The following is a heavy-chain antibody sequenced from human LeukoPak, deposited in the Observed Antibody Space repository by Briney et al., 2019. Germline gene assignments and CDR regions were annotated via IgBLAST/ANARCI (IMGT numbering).Heavy chain of an antibody. D-gene: IGHD2-15*01. J-gene: IGHJ4*02. Sequence: PSETLSLTCTVSGGSISSSNYYWGWIRQPPGKGLEWIGIIFYSGSTYYNPSLKSRITISLDTSKNQFSLGLSSVTAADTAVYYCAGGGDKAKTGYWGQGTLVTASS. CDR1: GGSISSSNYY. CDR3: AGGGDKAKTGY. V-gene: IGHV4-39*07. CDR2: IFYSGST.